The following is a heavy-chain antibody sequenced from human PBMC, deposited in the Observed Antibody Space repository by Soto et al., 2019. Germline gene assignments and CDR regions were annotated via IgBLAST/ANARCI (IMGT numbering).Heavy chain of an antibody. V-gene: IGHV4-4*07. J-gene: IGHJ5*02. CDR3: VRDGTKTLRDWFDP. CDR1: GASISGFY. Sequence: PSETLSLTCTVSGASISGFYWSCIRKAACKGLEGIGRIYATGTTDYNPSLTSRGMMSVDTSKDQFSLKLRSVTAADTAVYYCVRDGTKTLRDWFDPWGQGISVTVSS. CDR2: IYATGTT. D-gene: IGHD1-1*01.